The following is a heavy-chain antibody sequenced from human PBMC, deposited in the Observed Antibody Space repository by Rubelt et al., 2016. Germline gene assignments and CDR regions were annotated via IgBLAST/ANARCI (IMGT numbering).Heavy chain of an antibody. CDR1: GYSFTGYG. Sequence: QVQLVQSGAELRNPGASVRVSCEASGYSFTGYGISWVRQAPGQGLEWVGWISPYTGNTNYAQNLQGRDPMTIDASTRTAYMELRSLGSDDTAVYYCAGDGRFASRPGSPWGQGTLVTVSS. CDR3: AGDGRFASRPGSP. V-gene: IGHV1-18*01. J-gene: IGHJ4*02. D-gene: IGHD3-3*01. CDR2: ISPYTGNT.